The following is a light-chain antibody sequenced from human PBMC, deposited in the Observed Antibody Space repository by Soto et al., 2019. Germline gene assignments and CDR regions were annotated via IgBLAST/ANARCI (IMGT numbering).Light chain of an antibody. CDR3: QQYNSYPWT. CDR2: DVS. J-gene: IGKJ1*01. Sequence: DIQMTQSPSTLSASVGDRVTITCRASQSISGWLAWYQQKPGKAPKLLIYDVSSLESGVPSRFSGSGSGTEFTLDISSLQPDDFATYYCQQYNSYPWTFGQGTKVEIK. V-gene: IGKV1-5*01. CDR1: QSISGW.